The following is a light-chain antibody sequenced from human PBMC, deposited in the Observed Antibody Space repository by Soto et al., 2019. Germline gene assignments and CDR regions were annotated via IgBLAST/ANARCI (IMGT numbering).Light chain of an antibody. CDR2: GAS. Sequence: ENVLTQSPGTLSLSPGERGTLSCRASQSVSSGYLAWYQQKPGQAPRLLIYGASTRATDIPDRFSGSGSGTDFTLTISSLQSEDSAVYYCQQYNNWPTITFGQGTRLEIK. CDR3: QQYNNWPTIT. J-gene: IGKJ5*01. V-gene: IGKV3-20*01. CDR1: QSVSSGY.